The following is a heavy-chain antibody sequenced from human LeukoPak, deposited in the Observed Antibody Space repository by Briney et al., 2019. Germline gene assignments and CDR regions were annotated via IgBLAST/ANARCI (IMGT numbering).Heavy chain of an antibody. CDR1: GGSFSGYY. CDR3: ARSLPGWLKGYFDY. D-gene: IGHD3-22*01. CDR2: INHSGST. Sequence: SETLSLTCAVYGGSFSGYYWSWIRQPPGKGLEWIGEINHSGSTNYNPSLKGRVTISVDTSKNQFSLKLSSVTAADTAVYYCARSLPGWLKGYFDYWGQGTLVTVSS. J-gene: IGHJ4*02. V-gene: IGHV4-34*01.